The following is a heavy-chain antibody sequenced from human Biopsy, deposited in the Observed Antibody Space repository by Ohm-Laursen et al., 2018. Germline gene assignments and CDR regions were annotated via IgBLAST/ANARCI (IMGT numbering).Heavy chain of an antibody. J-gene: IGHJ3*02. CDR3: ARHSPPGLEVSWNDVFDI. Sequence: SVKVSCKASGYAFRSYGISWVRQAPGQGLEWLGWISGQRNKTRYGQKVQGRVMMTKDTSTTTAHLELRSLRSDDTAVYYCARHSPPGLEVSWNDVFDIWGQGTVVTVS. CDR2: ISGQRNKT. CDR1: GYAFRSYG. D-gene: IGHD5/OR15-5a*01. V-gene: IGHV1-18*01.